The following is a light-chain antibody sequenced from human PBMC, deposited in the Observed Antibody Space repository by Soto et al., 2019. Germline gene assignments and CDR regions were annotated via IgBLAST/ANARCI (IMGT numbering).Light chain of an antibody. CDR2: GAS. J-gene: IGKJ1*01. CDR1: QSVSNIY. Sequence: EIVLTQSPGTLSLSPGDRATLSCRASQSVSNIYLGWYQQKPGQAPRLLMYGASSRATGIPERFSGSGSGTDFTLTISRLEPEDFAVYYCQQYGTSPRTFGQGTKVDIK. CDR3: QQYGTSPRT. V-gene: IGKV3-20*01.